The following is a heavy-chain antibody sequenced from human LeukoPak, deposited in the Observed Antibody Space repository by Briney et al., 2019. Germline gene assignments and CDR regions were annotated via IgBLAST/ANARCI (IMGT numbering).Heavy chain of an antibody. CDR3: ARDQGGVGY. CDR2: ISSFSGTI. V-gene: IGHV3-48*01. J-gene: IGHJ4*02. Sequence: GGSLRLSCVASGITFSGYSMNWVRQAPGKGLEWVSYISSFSGTINYADSVKGRFTISRDNAKNSLYLQMNSLRAEDTAVYYCARDQGGVGYWGQGTLVTVSS. D-gene: IGHD3-16*01. CDR1: GITFSGYS.